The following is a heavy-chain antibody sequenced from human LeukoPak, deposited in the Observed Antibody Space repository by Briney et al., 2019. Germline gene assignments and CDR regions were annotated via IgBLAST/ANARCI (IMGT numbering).Heavy chain of an antibody. CDR2: IYYSGST. Sequence: SETLSLTCTVSGGSISSYYWSWIRQPPGKGLEWIGYIYYSGSTNYNPSLKSRVTISVDTSKNQFSLKLSSVTAADTAVYYCARGDDASGYQNFDYWGQGTLVTVSS. CDR1: GGSISSYY. V-gene: IGHV4-59*01. CDR3: ARGDDASGYQNFDY. J-gene: IGHJ4*02. D-gene: IGHD3-3*01.